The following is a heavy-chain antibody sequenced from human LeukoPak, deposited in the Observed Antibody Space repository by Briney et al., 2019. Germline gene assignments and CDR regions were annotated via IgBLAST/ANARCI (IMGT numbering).Heavy chain of an antibody. CDR3: ARGIDSSGYLEYFQH. J-gene: IGHJ1*01. CDR1: GYTFTGYD. D-gene: IGHD3-22*01. V-gene: IGHV1-8*01. Sequence: ASVKVSCKASGYTFTGYDINWVRQATGQGLEWMGWMNPNSGNTGYAQKFQGRVTMTRNTSISTAYMELSSLRSEDTAVYYCARGIDSSGYLEYFQHWGQGTLVTVSS. CDR2: MNPNSGNT.